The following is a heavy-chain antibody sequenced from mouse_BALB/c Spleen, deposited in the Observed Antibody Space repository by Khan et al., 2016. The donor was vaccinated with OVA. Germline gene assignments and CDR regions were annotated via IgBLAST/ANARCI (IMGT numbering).Heavy chain of an antibody. CDR3: TRDRIDY. V-gene: IGHV1-7*01. J-gene: IGHJ2*01. Sequence: QVQLQQSGAEQAKPGASVKMSCKTSGYTFSSYWMHWVKQRPGQGLEWIGYINPTSGYTDYNEKFKDKATLSADKSSSTAYMQLTSLTSEDSAVYCCTRDRIDYWGQGTTLTVSS. CDR2: INPTSGYT. CDR1: GYTFSSYW.